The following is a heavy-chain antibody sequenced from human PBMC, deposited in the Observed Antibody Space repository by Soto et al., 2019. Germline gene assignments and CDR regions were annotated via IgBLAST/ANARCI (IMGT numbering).Heavy chain of an antibody. J-gene: IGHJ4*02. CDR3: ARGARDFDY. CDR2: MWYDESKK. V-gene: IGHV3-33*01. CDR1: GFTFNTYV. D-gene: IGHD3-16*01. Sequence: GGSLRLSCAASGFTFNTYVMHWVRQAPGKGLEWVALMWYDESKKYYGDSVRGRFTISRDNSRDTLYLQMNSLRVEDTAVYYCARGARDFDYWGQGTLVTVSA.